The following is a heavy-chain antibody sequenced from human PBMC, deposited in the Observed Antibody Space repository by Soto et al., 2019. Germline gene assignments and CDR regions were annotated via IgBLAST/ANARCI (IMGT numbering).Heavy chain of an antibody. Sequence: VGSLRLSCAASGFTFSSYWMSWVRQAPGKGLEWVANIKQDGSEKYYVDSVKGRFTISRDNAKNSLYLQMNSLRAEDTAVYYCARDRDCSSTSCYHPRYYYYGMDVWGQGTTVTVSS. J-gene: IGHJ6*02. CDR3: ARDRDCSSTSCYHPRYYYYGMDV. V-gene: IGHV3-7*01. D-gene: IGHD2-2*01. CDR1: GFTFSSYW. CDR2: IKQDGSEK.